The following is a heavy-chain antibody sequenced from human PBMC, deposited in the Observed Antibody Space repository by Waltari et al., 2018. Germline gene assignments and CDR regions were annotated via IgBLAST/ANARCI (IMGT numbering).Heavy chain of an antibody. CDR1: GFTFSSYW. CDR3: ASSQVLNP. J-gene: IGHJ5*02. V-gene: IGHV3-7*01. CDR2: IKQDGRWK. Sequence: EVQLVESGGGLVQPGGSLRLSCAASGFTFSSYWMSWVRQAPGKGLEWVANIKQDGRWKDYVDSVKVRFTISRDNAKNSLYLQMNSLRAEDTAVYYCASSQVLNPWGQGTLVTVSS.